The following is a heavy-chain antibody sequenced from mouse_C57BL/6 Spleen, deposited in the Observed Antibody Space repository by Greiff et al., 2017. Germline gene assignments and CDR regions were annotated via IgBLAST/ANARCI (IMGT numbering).Heavy chain of an antibody. CDR2: IAPETGGT. CDR1: GYTFTDYE. D-gene: IGHD1-1*01. Sequence: VQLQQSGAELVRPGASVTLSCKASGYTFTDYEMHWVKQTPVHGLEWIGAIAPETGGTAYNQKFKGKAILTADKSSSPAYLALRSLTTEDSAVYYCTRWQITTVVAGNGYCDVGGKGKTVNGSA. CDR3: TRWQITTVVAGNGYCDV. J-gene: IGHJ1*03. V-gene: IGHV1-15*01.